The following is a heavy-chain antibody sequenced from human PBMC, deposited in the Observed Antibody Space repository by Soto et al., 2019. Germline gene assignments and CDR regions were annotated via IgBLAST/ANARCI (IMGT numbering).Heavy chain of an antibody. CDR2: ISAYNGNT. Sequence: APVKGSCRASGYTCTSYCISGVRQAPGQGLEWMGWISAYNGNTNYAQKLQGRVTMTTDTSTSTAYMELRSLRSDDTAVYYCARDLRYFDWLLSPYYYYGMDVWGQGATVTVS. CDR1: GYTCTSYC. CDR3: ARDLRYFDWLLSPYYYYGMDV. D-gene: IGHD3-9*01. V-gene: IGHV1-18*01. J-gene: IGHJ6*02.